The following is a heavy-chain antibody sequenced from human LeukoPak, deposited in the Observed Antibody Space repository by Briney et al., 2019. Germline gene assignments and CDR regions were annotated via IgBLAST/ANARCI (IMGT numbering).Heavy chain of an antibody. Sequence: SETLSLTCTVSGGSISSYYWSWIRQPPGKGLEWIGYIYYSGSTNYNPSLKSRVTISVDTSKNQFSLKLSSVTAADTAVYYCARAAAGAGHFDYWSQGTLVTVSS. J-gene: IGHJ4*02. V-gene: IGHV4-59*01. D-gene: IGHD6-13*01. CDR2: IYYSGST. CDR1: GGSISSYY. CDR3: ARAAAGAGHFDY.